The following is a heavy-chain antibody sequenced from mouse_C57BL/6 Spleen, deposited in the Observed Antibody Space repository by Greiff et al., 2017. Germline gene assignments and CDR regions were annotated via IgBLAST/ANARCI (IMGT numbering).Heavy chain of an antibody. D-gene: IGHD1-3*01. CDR2: IDPEDGDT. Sequence: VQLQQPGAELVRPGASVKLSCTASGFNIKDYYMHWVKQRPEQGLEWIGRIDPEDGDTEYAPKFQGKATMTADKSSNTAYLQLSSQSSEVTAVYCCTTSSSWFACWGQRTLVTVAA. V-gene: IGHV14-1*01. CDR3: TTSSSWFAC. CDR1: GFNIKDYY. J-gene: IGHJ3*01.